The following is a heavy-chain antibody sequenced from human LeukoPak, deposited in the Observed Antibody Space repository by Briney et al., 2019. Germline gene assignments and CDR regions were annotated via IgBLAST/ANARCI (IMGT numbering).Heavy chain of an antibody. D-gene: IGHD4-11*01. CDR1: GYTFTSYD. CDR3: ARGERDDYSKNFDY. CDR2: MNPNSGNT. J-gene: IGHJ4*02. V-gene: IGHV1-8*03. Sequence: ASVKVSCKASGYTFTSYDINWVRQATGQGLEWMGWMNPNSGNTGYAQKFQGRVTITRNTSMSTAYMGLSSLRSEDTAVYYCARGERDDYSKNFDYWGQGTLVTVSS.